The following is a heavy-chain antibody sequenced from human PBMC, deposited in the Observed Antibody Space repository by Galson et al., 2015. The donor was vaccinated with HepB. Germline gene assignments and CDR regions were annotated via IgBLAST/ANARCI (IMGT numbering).Heavy chain of an antibody. CDR2: IIPIFGTA. Sequence: SVKVSCKASGGTFSSYAISWVRQAPGQGLEWMGGIIPIFGTANYAQKFQGILTITADESTSTAYMELSSLRSEDTAVYYCARGLYYDSQDWFDPWGQGTLVTVSS. J-gene: IGHJ5*02. CDR1: GGTFSSYA. D-gene: IGHD3-22*01. V-gene: IGHV1-69*13. CDR3: ARGLYYDSQDWFDP.